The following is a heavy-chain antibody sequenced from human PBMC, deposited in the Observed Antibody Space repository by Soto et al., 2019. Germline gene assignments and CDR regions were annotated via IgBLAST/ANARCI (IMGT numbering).Heavy chain of an antibody. CDR2: ISYSGST. J-gene: IGHJ5*02. D-gene: IGHD3-10*01. V-gene: IGHV4-31*03. CDR3: ATDVGGWGTSEFDP. CDR1: GGSISRGRYY. Sequence: QVQLQESGPGLVKPSQTLSLTCTVSGGSISRGRYYWSWIRQRPAKGLEWIGYISYSGSTYYNPSLKSRVAISEDTAKNQFSLKLSSVTAADTAVYYCATDVGGWGTSEFDPWGQGTLVTVSS.